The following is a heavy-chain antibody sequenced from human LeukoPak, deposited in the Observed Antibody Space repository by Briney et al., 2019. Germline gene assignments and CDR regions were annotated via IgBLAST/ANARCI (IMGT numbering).Heavy chain of an antibody. CDR3: ARASGSSPSGFDY. V-gene: IGHV3-21*01. Sequence: GGSLRLSCAASGFTFSSYSMNWVRQAPGKGLEWVSSISSSSSYIYYADSVKGRFTISRDNAKNSLYLQMNSLRAEDTAVYYCARASGSSPSGFDYWGQGTLVTVSS. J-gene: IGHJ4*02. CDR2: ISSSSSYI. D-gene: IGHD6-6*01. CDR1: GFTFSSYS.